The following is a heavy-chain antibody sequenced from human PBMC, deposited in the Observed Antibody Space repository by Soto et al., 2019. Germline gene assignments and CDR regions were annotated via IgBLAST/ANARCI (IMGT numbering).Heavy chain of an antibody. V-gene: IGHV1-69*06. J-gene: IGHJ6*02. D-gene: IGHD5-12*01. CDR3: ARGLGDIEARHSYYYYYGMDV. Sequence: AVKVSCKASGGTFSSYAINWVRQAPGQGLQWMGVIIPIFGTANYAQKFQGRVTITADKSTSTAYMELSSLRSEDTAVYYCARGLGDIEARHSYYYYYGMDVWGVGTTGT. CDR2: IIPIFGTA. CDR1: GGTFSSYA.